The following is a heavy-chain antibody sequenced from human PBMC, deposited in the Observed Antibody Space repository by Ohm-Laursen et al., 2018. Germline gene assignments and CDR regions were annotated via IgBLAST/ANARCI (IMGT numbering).Heavy chain of an antibody. CDR1: GFAVSSNY. CDR2: IYIDTST. J-gene: IGHJ3*02. V-gene: IGHV3-66*01. Sequence: SLRLSCTASGFAVSSNYMSWVRQAPGKGLEWASGIYIDTSTYYADSVKGRFTISRDNSKNTLYLQMSSLSAEDTAVYYCARGTSVLYAFDIWGQGTLVTVSS. CDR3: ARGTSVLYAFDI. D-gene: IGHD2-8*01.